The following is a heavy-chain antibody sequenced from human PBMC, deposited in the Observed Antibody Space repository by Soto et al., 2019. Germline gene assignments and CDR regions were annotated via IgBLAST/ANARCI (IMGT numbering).Heavy chain of an antibody. D-gene: IGHD2-15*01. CDR1: GFTFSSYS. V-gene: IGHV3-21*01. CDR2: ISSSSRYI. CDR3: AAWDIVVVVAATEGY. Sequence: EVQLVESGGGLVKPGGSLRLSCAASGFTFSSYSMNWVRQAPGKGLEWVSSISSSSRYIYYADSVKGRFTISRDNAKNSLYLQMNSLRAEDTAVYYCAAWDIVVVVAATEGYWGQGTLVTVSS. J-gene: IGHJ4*02.